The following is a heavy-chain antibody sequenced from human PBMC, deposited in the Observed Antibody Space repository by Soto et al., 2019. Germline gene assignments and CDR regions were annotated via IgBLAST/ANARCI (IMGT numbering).Heavy chain of an antibody. Sequence: LRLSCAASGFTFDDYAMHWVRQAPGKGLEWVSGISWNSGSIGYADSVKGRFTISRDNAKNSLYLQMNSLRAEDTALYYCARLPLLWFGELRGYYYGMDVWGQGTTVTVSS. CDR1: GFTFDDYA. CDR3: ARLPLLWFGELRGYYYGMDV. CDR2: ISWNSGSI. D-gene: IGHD3-10*01. V-gene: IGHV3-9*01. J-gene: IGHJ6*02.